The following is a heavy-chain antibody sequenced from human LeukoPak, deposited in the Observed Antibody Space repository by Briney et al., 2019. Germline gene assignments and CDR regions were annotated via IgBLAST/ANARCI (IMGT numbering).Heavy chain of an antibody. CDR3: AKGVAVASPYYFDY. CDR1: GFTFSSYA. D-gene: IGHD6-19*01. CDR2: ISGSGSST. V-gene: IGHV3-23*01. Sequence: PGGSLRLSCAASGFTFSSYAMSWVGQAPGKGLDWVSPISGSGSSTYYADSVKGRFTISRDNSKNTLYLQMNSLRAEDTAVYYCAKGVAVASPYYFDYWGQGTLVTVSS. J-gene: IGHJ4*02.